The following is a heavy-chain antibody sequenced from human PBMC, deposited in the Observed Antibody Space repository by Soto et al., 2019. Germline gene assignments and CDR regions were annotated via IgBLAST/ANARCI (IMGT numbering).Heavy chain of an antibody. CDR3: ARTSRFDP. J-gene: IGHJ5*02. D-gene: IGHD6-6*01. CDR2: INHSGST. CDR1: GGSFSGYY. V-gene: IGHV4-34*01. Sequence: PSETLSLTCAVYGGSFSGYYWSWVRQPPGKGLEWIGEINHSGSTNYNPSLNSRVTISVDTSKSQFSLKLSSVTAADTAVYYCARTSRFDPWGQRTLVTVSS.